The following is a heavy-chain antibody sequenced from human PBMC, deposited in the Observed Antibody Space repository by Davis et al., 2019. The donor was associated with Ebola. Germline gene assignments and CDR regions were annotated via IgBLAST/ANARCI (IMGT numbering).Heavy chain of an antibody. D-gene: IGHD2-15*01. CDR2: INHSGST. Sequence: MPSETLSLTCAVYGGSFSGYYWSWTRQPPGKGLEWIGEINHSGSTNYNPPLKSRVSISVDTSKNQFSLKLSSVTAADTAVYYCARGSPRYCSGGSCHHRTRWFDPWGQGTLVTVSS. CDR1: GGSFSGYY. V-gene: IGHV4-34*01. J-gene: IGHJ5*02. CDR3: ARGSPRYCSGGSCHHRTRWFDP.